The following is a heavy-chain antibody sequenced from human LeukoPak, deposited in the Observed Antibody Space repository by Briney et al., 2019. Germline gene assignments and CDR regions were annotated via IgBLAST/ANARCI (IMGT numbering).Heavy chain of an antibody. CDR3: ARDSRVRSLEWLSSINYYGMDV. Sequence: GGSLRLSCAASGFTFSSYGMHWVRQAPGKGLEWVAVISYDGSNKYYADSVKGRFTISRDNSKNTLYLQMNSLRAEDTAVYYCARDSRVRSLEWLSSINYYGMDVWGQGTTVTVSS. D-gene: IGHD3-3*01. V-gene: IGHV3-30*03. J-gene: IGHJ6*02. CDR2: ISYDGSNK. CDR1: GFTFSSYG.